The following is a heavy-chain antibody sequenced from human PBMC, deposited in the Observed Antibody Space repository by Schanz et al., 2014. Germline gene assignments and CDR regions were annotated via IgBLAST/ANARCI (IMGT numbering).Heavy chain of an antibody. J-gene: IGHJ6*02. D-gene: IGHD3-22*01. CDR3: ARDDRAYYYGMDV. CDR1: GYTFTSYG. CDR2: INPNTGGT. Sequence: QVQLVQSGAEVKKPGASVKVSCKASGYTFTSYGISWVRQAPGQGLEWMGWINPNTGGTNFAQKFQGWVTVTRDTSISTVYMELSRVTYEDTAVYYCARDDRAYYYGMDVWGQGTMVTVS. V-gene: IGHV1-2*04.